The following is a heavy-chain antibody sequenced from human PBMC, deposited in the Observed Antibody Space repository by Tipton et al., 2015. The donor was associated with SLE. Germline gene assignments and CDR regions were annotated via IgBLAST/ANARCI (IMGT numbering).Heavy chain of an antibody. CDR2: IYYSGNT. D-gene: IGHD2-21*01. J-gene: IGHJ6*03. CDR1: GGSISNHY. V-gene: IGHV4-59*11. CDR3: AREKGLRSYMDV. Sequence: TLSLTCTVSGGSISNHYWGWIRQPPGMGLEWIGYIYYSGNTNYNPSLKSRVTISVDTSKNQFSLKLSSVTAADTAVYYCAREKGLRSYMDVWGKGTTVTVSS.